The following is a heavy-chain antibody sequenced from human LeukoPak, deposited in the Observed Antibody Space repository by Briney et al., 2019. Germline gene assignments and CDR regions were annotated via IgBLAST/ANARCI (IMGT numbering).Heavy chain of an antibody. D-gene: IGHD3-16*01. Sequence: PSETLSLTCTVSGGSISSSSYYWGWIRQPPGKGLEWIGSIYYSGSTYYNPSLKSRVTISVDTSKNQFSLKLSSVTAADTAVYYCARLLGILYAFDIWXXGTMVTVSS. CDR1: GGSISSSSYY. J-gene: IGHJ3*02. CDR3: ARLLGILYAFDI. CDR2: IYYSGST. V-gene: IGHV4-39*01.